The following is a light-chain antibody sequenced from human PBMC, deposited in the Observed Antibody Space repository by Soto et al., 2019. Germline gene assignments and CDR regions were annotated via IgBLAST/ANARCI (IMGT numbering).Light chain of an antibody. CDR3: MIWHSSAVV. CDR2: YKSDSDK. CDR1: SGINVGTNR. Sequence: QAVVTQPSSLSASPGASASLTCTLRSGINVGTNRIYWYQQKPGSPPQYLLRYKSDSDKQQGSGVPSRFSGSKDASANAGILLISGLQSEDEADYYCMIWHSSAVVFGGGTKVTVL. V-gene: IGLV5-45*03. J-gene: IGLJ2*01.